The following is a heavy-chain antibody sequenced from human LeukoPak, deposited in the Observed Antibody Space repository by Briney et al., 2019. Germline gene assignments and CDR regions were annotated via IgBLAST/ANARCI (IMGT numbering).Heavy chain of an antibody. D-gene: IGHD5-24*01. J-gene: IGHJ3*02. CDR2: ISYDGSNK. Sequence: GGSLRLSCAASGFTFSSYGMHWVRQAPGKGLEWVAVISYDGSNKYYADSVKGRFTISRDNSKNTLYLQMNSLRAEDTAVYYCANLGWLQEDAFDIWGQGTMATVSS. CDR1: GFTFSSYG. CDR3: ANLGWLQEDAFDI. V-gene: IGHV3-30*18.